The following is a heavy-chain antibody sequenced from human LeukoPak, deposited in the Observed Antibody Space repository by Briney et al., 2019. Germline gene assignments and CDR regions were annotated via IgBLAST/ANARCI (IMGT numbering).Heavy chain of an antibody. CDR3: ASFRTGYSYGGFDY. Sequence: MPSETLSLTCTVSGGSISSYYWSWIRPPPGKGLEWIGYIYYSGSTNYNPSLKSRVTISVDTSKNQFSLKLSSVTAADTAVYYCASFRTGYSYGGFDYWGQGTLVTVSS. CDR2: IYYSGST. J-gene: IGHJ4*02. V-gene: IGHV4-59*01. D-gene: IGHD5-18*01. CDR1: GGSISSYY.